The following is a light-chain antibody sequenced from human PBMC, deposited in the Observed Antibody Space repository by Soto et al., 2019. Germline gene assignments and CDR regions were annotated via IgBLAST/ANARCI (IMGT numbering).Light chain of an antibody. CDR2: DNN. CDR3: GTWDSRLSAVV. J-gene: IGLJ2*01. V-gene: IGLV1-51*01. CDR1: PSNIGNNF. Sequence: QSVLTQPPSVSAGPGQEVTISCSGRPSNIGNNFVSWYQQLTGTAPKLLIYDNNKRPSVIPDLFSGSKSGTSATLGITGLQTGDEGDYYCGTWDSRLSAVVFGGGTKLTVL.